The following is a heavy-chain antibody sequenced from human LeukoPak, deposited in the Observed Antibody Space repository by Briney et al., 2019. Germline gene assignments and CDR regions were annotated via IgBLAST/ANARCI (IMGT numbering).Heavy chain of an antibody. D-gene: IGHD3-22*01. J-gene: IGHJ4*02. CDR2: IYYSGTT. CDR3: ARLAGYYYDSSGYPEPSSLIDF. Sequence: SETLSLTCTVSSGSISSDEYYWGWIRQPPGRGLEWIGTIYYSGTTYHNPSLKSRVTISVDTSKNQSSLKLNSVTAADTAVYYCARLAGYYYDSSGYPEPSSLIDFWGQGTLVTVSS. CDR1: SGSISSDEYY. V-gene: IGHV4-39*01.